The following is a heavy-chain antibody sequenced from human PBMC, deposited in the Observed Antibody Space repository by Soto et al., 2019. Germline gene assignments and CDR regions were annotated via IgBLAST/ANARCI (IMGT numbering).Heavy chain of an antibody. Sequence: PGGSLRLSCVGSGFTFSSYAMTWVRQAPGKGLEWVSLISAGGGSTYYADSVRGRFTISRDNSKKNTLYLQMNSLRAEDTAVYYCAKGSATIIVTGTRNWAYWGQGTLVTVS. CDR2: ISAGGGST. CDR1: GFTFSSYA. CDR3: AKGSATIIVTGTRNWAY. V-gene: IGHV3-23*01. D-gene: IGHD6-19*01. J-gene: IGHJ4*02.